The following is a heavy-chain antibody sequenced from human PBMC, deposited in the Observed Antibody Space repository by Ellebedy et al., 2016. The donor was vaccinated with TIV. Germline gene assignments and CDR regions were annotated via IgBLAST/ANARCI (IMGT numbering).Heavy chain of an antibody. CDR1: GFTFTSYV. J-gene: IGHJ6*02. D-gene: IGHD4-17*01. V-gene: IGHV3-23*01. CDR3: AKARRGDYVINGLDV. CDR2: ISASGHRT. Sequence: PGGSLRLSCVASGFTFTSYVTSCVRPVPGEWLEWVSAISASGHRTFYAYSVKGRFTFSRENSKHTRLLQMYSLRFDDTAVYYCAKARRGDYVINGLDVWGQGTTVPVSS.